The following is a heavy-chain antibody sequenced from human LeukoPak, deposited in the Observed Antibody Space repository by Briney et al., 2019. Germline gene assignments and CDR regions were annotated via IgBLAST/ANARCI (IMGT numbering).Heavy chain of an antibody. D-gene: IGHD2-2*01. CDR1: GHTFTGYY. Sequence: ASVKVSCKASGHTFTGYYMHWVRQAPGQGLEWMGWINPNSGGTNYAQKFQGRVTMTRDTSISTAYMELSRLRSDDTAVYYCARDLTVVVPAAIGYWGQGTLVTVSS. CDR3: ARDLTVVVPAAIGY. V-gene: IGHV1-2*02. CDR2: INPNSGGT. J-gene: IGHJ4*02.